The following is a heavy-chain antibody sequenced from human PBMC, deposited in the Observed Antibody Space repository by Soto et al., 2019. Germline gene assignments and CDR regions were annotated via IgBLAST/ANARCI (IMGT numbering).Heavy chain of an antibody. J-gene: IGHJ4*02. Sequence: PGGSLRLSCAASGFTFSSYAMSWVRQAPGKGLEWVSAISGSGGSTYYADSVKGRFTISRDNSKNALYLQMNSLRAEDTAVYYCAKRPVELPKGYFDYWGQGTLVTVSS. D-gene: IGHD1-7*01. CDR3: AKRPVELPKGYFDY. CDR2: ISGSGGST. CDR1: GFTFSSYA. V-gene: IGHV3-23*01.